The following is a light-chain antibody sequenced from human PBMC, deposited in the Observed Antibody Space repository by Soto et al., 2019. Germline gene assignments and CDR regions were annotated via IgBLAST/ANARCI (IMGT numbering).Light chain of an antibody. J-gene: IGLJ1*01. CDR1: SSDVGGYNY. CDR2: XXX. CDR3: SSYTRSSSLV. Sequence: QSALTQPASVSGSPGQSITISCTGTSSDVGGYNYVSWYQQHPGKDPKLMIXXXXXXXXXXXXXXXXSKSGNTASLTISGXXAEXXXXYYCSSYTRSSSLVFGTGTKVTVL. V-gene: IGLV2-14*01.